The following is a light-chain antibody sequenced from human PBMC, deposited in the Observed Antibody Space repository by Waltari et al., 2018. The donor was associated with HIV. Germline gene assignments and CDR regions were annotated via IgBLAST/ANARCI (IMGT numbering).Light chain of an antibody. Sequence: DIQMTQSPSSLSASVGDRVTIPCQASQDIRNYLNWYQQKPGKAPKLLIYDASNLEIGVPSRFSGSGSGTDFSFTIDSLQPEDIATYYCQQYNSLAFTFGPGTKLEI. CDR3: QQYNSLAFT. V-gene: IGKV1-33*01. J-gene: IGKJ3*01. CDR2: DAS. CDR1: QDIRNY.